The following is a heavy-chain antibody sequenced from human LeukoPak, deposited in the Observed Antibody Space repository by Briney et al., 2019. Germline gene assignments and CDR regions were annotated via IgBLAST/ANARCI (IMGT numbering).Heavy chain of an antibody. D-gene: IGHD3-10*01. V-gene: IGHV1-18*01. J-gene: IGHJ3*02. CDR1: GYTFTSHG. CDR3: ARAHYYGSGSYFAFDI. CDR2: ISAYNGNT. Sequence: ASVKVSCKASGYTFTSHGISWVRQAPGQGLEWMGWISAYNGNTNYAQKLQGRVTMTTDTSTSTAYMELRSLRSDDTAVYYCARAHYYGSGSYFAFDIWGQGTMVTVSS.